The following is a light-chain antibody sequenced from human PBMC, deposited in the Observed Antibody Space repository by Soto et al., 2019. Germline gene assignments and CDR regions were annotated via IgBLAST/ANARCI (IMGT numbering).Light chain of an antibody. Sequence: DIQMTQSPSTLSASVGDRVTITCRASQIISSWLAWYQQKPGKAPKLLIYDASNLESGVPSRFSGSGSATEFTLTISGLQPDDFATYYCQQYNSYPRTFGPGTKVEI. V-gene: IGKV1-5*01. CDR1: QIISSW. J-gene: IGKJ1*01. CDR3: QQYNSYPRT. CDR2: DAS.